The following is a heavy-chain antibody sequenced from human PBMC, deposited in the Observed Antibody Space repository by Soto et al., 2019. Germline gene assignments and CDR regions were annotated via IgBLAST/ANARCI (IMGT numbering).Heavy chain of an antibody. CDR3: ARIHSSSWLNWFDP. Sequence: PSETLSLTCTVSGGSVSSGSTSWSGFRQPPGKGLEWIGYFYYSGSTNYNPSLKSRVTISVDTSKNQFSLKLSSVTAADTAVYYCARIHSSSWLNWFDPWGQGTLVTVSS. D-gene: IGHD6-13*01. CDR1: GGSVSSGSTS. J-gene: IGHJ5*02. CDR2: FYYSGST. V-gene: IGHV4-61*01.